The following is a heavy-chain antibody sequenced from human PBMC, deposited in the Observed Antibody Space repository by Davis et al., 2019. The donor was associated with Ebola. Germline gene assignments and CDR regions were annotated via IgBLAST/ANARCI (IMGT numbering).Heavy chain of an antibody. J-gene: IGHJ4*01. CDR2: ISGSADNT. CDR3: AKDGGTTWDYFFDS. D-gene: IGHD1-1*01. Sequence: GESLKISCAASGFTFSGSSMNWIRQTPGKGLEWVSTISGSADNTYYADFVKGRFTISRDNSKNTLYLEMTGLRADDTAKYYCAKDGGTTWDYFFDSWGQGVPVTVSS. CDR1: GFTFSGSS. V-gene: IGHV3-23*01.